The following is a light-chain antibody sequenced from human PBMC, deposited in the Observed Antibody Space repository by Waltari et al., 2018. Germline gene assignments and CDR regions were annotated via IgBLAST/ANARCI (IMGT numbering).Light chain of an antibody. CDR2: AAS. CDR3: QQGNSFPLS. V-gene: IGKV1-12*01. Sequence: DIQMTQFPPSVSASVVDRVTITCRASQDISRWFAWYQQKPGKAPKFLIYAASNLQSGVPSRFSGSGSGTHFTLTISSLQPQDFATYYCQQGNSFPLSFGGGTKVEIK. CDR1: QDISRW. J-gene: IGKJ4*01.